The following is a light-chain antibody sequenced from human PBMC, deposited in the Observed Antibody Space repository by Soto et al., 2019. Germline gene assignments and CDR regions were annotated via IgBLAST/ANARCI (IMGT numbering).Light chain of an antibody. CDR1: SSDVGGYNY. J-gene: IGLJ2*01. CDR2: EVF. V-gene: IGLV2-14*03. CDR3: CSYTTSSTFV. Sequence: QSALTQPASVSGSPGQSITISCTGTSSDVGGYNYVSWYQQHPGKVPKLMIYEVFRRPSGISDRFSGSNSGNTAALTISGLQAEDEADYYCCSYTTSSTFVFGGGTKVTV.